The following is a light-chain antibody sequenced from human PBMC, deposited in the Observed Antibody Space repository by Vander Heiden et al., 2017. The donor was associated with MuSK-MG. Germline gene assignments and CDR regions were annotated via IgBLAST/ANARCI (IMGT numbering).Light chain of an antibody. CDR1: QSISSY. Sequence: DIQMTQSPSSLSASVGDRVTITCRARQSISSYLNWYQQKPGKAPKLLIYAASILHSGVPSRFSGSGSGTDFTLTISMLHPEDFATYYCQQSENTPNTFGRGTKLEIK. CDR3: QQSENTPNT. CDR2: AAS. V-gene: IGKV1-39*01. J-gene: IGKJ4*01.